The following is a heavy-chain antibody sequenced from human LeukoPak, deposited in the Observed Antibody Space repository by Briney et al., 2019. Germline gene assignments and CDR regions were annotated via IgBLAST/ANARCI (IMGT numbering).Heavy chain of an antibody. J-gene: IGHJ6*02. CDR2: IIPILGIA. CDR1: GGTFISYA. V-gene: IGHV1-69*04. CDR3: ARDKRAIAAAGTVQRYYYYGMDV. D-gene: IGHD6-13*01. Sequence: ASVKVACKASGGTFISYAISWVRQAPGQGLEWMGRIIPILGIANYAQKFQGRVTITADKSTSTAYMELSSLRSEDTAVYYCARDKRAIAAAGTVQRYYYYGMDVWGQGTAVTVSS.